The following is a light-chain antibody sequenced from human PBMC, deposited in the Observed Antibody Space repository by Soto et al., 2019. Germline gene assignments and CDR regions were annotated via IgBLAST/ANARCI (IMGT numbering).Light chain of an antibody. Sequence: AMSQSPLSVSVAPGQPASISCKSSQSLLHITGETFLFWYLQKPGQSPQLLIYEVSTRVSGVPDRFSGSGSGTDFTLEISRVETDDVGIYYCMQSTQSPPTFGQGTRLETK. CDR2: EVS. V-gene: IGKV2D-29*02. CDR3: MQSTQSPPT. CDR1: QSLLHITGETF. J-gene: IGKJ5*01.